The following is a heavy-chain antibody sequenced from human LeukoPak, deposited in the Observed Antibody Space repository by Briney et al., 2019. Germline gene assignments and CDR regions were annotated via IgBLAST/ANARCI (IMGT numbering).Heavy chain of an antibody. Sequence: GGSLRLSCAASGFTFSSYAMHWVRQAPGKGLEWVAFISYDGSNKYYADSVKGRFTISRDNSKNTLYLQMNSLRAEDTAVYYCAREVDAADYWGQGTLVTVSS. CDR3: AREVDAADY. CDR1: GFTFSSYA. CDR2: ISYDGSNK. D-gene: IGHD2-15*01. V-gene: IGHV3-30-3*01. J-gene: IGHJ4*02.